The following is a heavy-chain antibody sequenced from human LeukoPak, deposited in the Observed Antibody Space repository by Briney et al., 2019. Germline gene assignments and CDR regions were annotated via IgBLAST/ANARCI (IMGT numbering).Heavy chain of an antibody. D-gene: IGHD2-2*01. J-gene: IGHJ6*03. CDR2: INHSGST. CDR1: GGSFSRYY. Sequence: SETLSLTCAVYGGSFSRYYWSWIRQPPGKGLEWIGEINHSGSTNYNPSLKSRVTISVDTSKNQFSLKLSSVTAADTAVYYCAREPGRGYCSSTSCYGYYYYYYMDVWGKGTTVTVSS. CDR3: AREPGRGYCSSTSCYGYYYYYYMDV. V-gene: IGHV4-34*01.